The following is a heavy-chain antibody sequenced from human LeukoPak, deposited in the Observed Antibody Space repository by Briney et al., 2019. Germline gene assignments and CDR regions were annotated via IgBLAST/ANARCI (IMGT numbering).Heavy chain of an antibody. CDR3: ARDPGGFRGAIVDF. V-gene: IGHV1-18*01. J-gene: IGHJ4*02. Sequence: ASVKVSCKASGYTFTSYGISWVRQAPGQGLEWMGWISDYTGNTKYAQRVQGRITMATDRSASTAYMELRSLRSDDTAVYYCARDPGGFRGAIVDFWGQGTLVTGSS. CDR1: GYTFTSYG. D-gene: IGHD3-10*01. CDR2: ISDYTGNT.